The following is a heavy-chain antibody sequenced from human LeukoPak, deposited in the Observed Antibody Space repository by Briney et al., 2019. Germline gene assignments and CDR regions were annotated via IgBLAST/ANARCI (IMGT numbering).Heavy chain of an antibody. D-gene: IGHD3-3*01. CDR2: INHSGST. V-gene: IGHV4-34*01. CDR3: ARVSYDFWSGYYTGYKYYYYGMDV. J-gene: IGHJ6*02. Sequence: SETLSLTCAVYGGSFSGYYWSWIRQPPGKGLEWIGEINHSGSTNYNPSLKSRVTISVDTSKYQFSLKLSSVTAADTAVYYCARVSYDFWSGYYTGYKYYYYGMDVWGQGTTVTVSS. CDR1: GGSFSGYY.